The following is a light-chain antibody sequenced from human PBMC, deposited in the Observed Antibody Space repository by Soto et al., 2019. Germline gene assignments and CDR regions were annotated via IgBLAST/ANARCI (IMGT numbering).Light chain of an antibody. V-gene: IGLV2-14*01. CDR2: DVN. J-gene: IGLJ2*01. CDR3: SSYTSSSSVV. Sequence: QSVLTQPASVSGSPGQSITISCTGTSSDVGAYNYVSWYQQHPGKAPKVMIYDVNKRPSGLSNRFSGSKSGNTASLTISGLQAEDEADYYCSSYTSSSSVVFGGGTKLTVL. CDR1: SSDVGAYNY.